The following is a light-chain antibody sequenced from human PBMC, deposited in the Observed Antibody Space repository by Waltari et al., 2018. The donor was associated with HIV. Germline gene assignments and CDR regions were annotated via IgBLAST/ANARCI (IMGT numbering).Light chain of an antibody. CDR1: NSHIGGHT. V-gene: IGLV1-44*01. CDR3: AAWDDSLNAVL. CDR2: SNN. J-gene: IGLJ2*01. Sequence: QSVLTQPPSASGTPGQRVTISCSGSNSHIGGHTVNWYQQFLRTAPKLLIDSNNQRPSGVPDRISGSKSGTSASLAISGLQSEDEADYYCAAWDDSLNAVLFGGGTRLTVL.